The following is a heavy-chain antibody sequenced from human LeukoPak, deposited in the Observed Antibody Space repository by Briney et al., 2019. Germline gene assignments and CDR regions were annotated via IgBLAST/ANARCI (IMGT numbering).Heavy chain of an antibody. CDR2: VSSSGGST. CDR1: GFTFSSYA. CDR3: ARDLRRPAFYYYGMDV. J-gene: IGHJ6*02. V-gene: IGHV3-23*01. Sequence: PGGSLRLSCAASGFTFSSYAMSWVRQAPGKGLEWVSGVSSSGGSTYYADSAEGRFIISRDESKNTLFLQMNNLRAEDTAVYYCARDLRRPAFYYYGMDVWGQGTTVIVSS.